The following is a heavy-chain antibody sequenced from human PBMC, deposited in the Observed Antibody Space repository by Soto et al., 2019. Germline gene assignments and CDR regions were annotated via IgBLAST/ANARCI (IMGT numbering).Heavy chain of an antibody. CDR1: GYTFTSYY. CDR2: INPSGGST. D-gene: IGHD5-18*01. J-gene: IGHJ3*02. V-gene: IGHV1-46*03. CDR3: GRVGTAMGYAFDI. Sequence: ASVKVSCKASGYTFTSYYMHWVRQAPGQGLEWMGIINPSGGSTSYAQKFQGRVTMTRDTSTSTVYMELSSLRSEDTAVYYCGRVGTAMGYAFDIWGQGTMVTVSS.